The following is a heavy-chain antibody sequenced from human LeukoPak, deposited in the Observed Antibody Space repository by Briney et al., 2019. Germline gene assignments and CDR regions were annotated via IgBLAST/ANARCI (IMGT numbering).Heavy chain of an antibody. CDR1: GFTFSSYS. D-gene: IGHD6-6*01. V-gene: IGHV3-21*01. CDR2: ISSSSYI. J-gene: IGHJ4*02. Sequence: GGSLRLSCAASGFTFSSYSMNWVRQAPGKGLEWVSSISSSSYIYYADSVKGRFTISRDNAKNSLYLQMNSLRAEDTAVYYCARGREKSSIAAGYWGQGTLVTVSS. CDR3: ARGREKSSIAAGY.